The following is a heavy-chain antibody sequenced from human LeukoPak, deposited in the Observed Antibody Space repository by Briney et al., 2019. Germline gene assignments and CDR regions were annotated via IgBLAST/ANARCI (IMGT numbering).Heavy chain of an antibody. CDR1: GGSISSYY. CDR2: IYTSGST. Sequence: SETLSLTCTVSGGSISSYYWSWIRQPAGKGLEWIGRIYTSGSTNYNPSLKSRVTMSVDTSKNQFSLKLSSVTAADTAVYYCAREGGDYVPEYFDYWGQGTLVTVSS. CDR3: AREGGDYVPEYFDY. J-gene: IGHJ4*02. D-gene: IGHD4-17*01. V-gene: IGHV4-4*07.